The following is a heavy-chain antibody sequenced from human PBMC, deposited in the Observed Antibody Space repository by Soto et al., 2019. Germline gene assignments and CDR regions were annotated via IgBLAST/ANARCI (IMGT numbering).Heavy chain of an antibody. CDR3: ARDKMARDAFDI. CDR1: GFTVSSNY. Sequence: GGSLRLSWAASGFTVSSNYMSWVRQAPGNGLEWVSVIYSGGSTYYADSVKGRFTISRDNSKNTLYLQMNSLRAEDTAVYYCARDKMARDAFDIWGKGTTGTAS. CDR2: IYSGGST. V-gene: IGHV3-53*01. J-gene: IGHJ3*02.